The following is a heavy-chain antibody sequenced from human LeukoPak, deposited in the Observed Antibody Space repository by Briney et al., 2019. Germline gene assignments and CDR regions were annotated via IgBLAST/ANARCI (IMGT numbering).Heavy chain of an antibody. Sequence: GGSLRLSCAASGFTFSSYEMNWVRQAPGKGLEWVSSISSSSSYIYYADSVKGRFTISRDNAKNSLYLQMNSLRAEDTAVYYCARDSVEHYYDSSGYYFDYWGQGTLVTVSS. V-gene: IGHV3-21*01. J-gene: IGHJ4*02. CDR3: ARDSVEHYYDSSGYYFDY. CDR1: GFTFSSYE. CDR2: ISSSSSYI. D-gene: IGHD3-22*01.